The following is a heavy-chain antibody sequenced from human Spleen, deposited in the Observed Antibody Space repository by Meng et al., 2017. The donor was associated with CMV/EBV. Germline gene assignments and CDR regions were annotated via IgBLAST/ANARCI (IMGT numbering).Heavy chain of an antibody. CDR3: ARDRLPEYQLQATAFDI. J-gene: IGHJ3*02. CDR2: ISSSGSTI. CDR1: GFTFSDYY. Sequence: GESLKISCAASGFTFSDYYMSWIRQAPGKGLEWVSYISSSGSTIYYADSVKGRFTISRDNAKNSLYLQMNSLRAEDTAVYYCARDRLPEYQLQATAFDIWGQGTMVTVSS. D-gene: IGHD2-2*01. V-gene: IGHV3-11*04.